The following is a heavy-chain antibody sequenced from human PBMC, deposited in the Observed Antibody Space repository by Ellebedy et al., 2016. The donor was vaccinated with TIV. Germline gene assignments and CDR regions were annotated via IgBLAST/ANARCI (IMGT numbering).Heavy chain of an antibody. CDR3: ATRGGYCSGGSCLRFDY. D-gene: IGHD2-15*01. CDR1: GFTFSNYW. CDR2: IKHDGSEK. Sequence: PGGSLRLSCAASGFTFSNYWMSWVRQAPGKGLEWVANIKHDGSEKYYVDSVKGRFTISRDNAKNSLYLQMNSLRAEDTALYYCATRGGYCSGGSCLRFDYWGQGTLVTVSS. J-gene: IGHJ4*02. V-gene: IGHV3-7*03.